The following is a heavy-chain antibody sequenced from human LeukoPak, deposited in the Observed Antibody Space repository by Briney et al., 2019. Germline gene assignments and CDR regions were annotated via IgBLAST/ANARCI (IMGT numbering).Heavy chain of an antibody. Sequence: TSETLSLTCDVSGGSIDSTNWWNWVRQPPGKGLEWIGEIHHDGRINYNPSLKSRVTISVDKSKNQFSLKLSSVTAADTAVYYWSKLDGGYFPSDYLGQGTLVTVSS. CDR3: SKLDGGYFPSDY. D-gene: IGHD3-22*01. CDR1: GGSIDSTNW. J-gene: IGHJ4*02. V-gene: IGHV4/OR15-8*01. CDR2: IHHDGRI.